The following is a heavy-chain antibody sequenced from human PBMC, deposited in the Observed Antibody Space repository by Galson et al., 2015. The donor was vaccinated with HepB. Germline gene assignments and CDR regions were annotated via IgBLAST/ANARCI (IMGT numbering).Heavy chain of an antibody. Sequence: SVKVSCKASGYTFSSYAIRWVRQAPGQGLEWMGWISAYNGNTNYAQKLQGRVTMTTDTSTSTAYMELRSLRSDDTAVYYCAREPLGYCSGGSCYPSSLFDYWGQGTLVTVSS. V-gene: IGHV1-18*01. D-gene: IGHD2-15*01. CDR2: ISAYNGNT. J-gene: IGHJ4*02. CDR3: AREPLGYCSGGSCYPSSLFDY. CDR1: GYTFSSYA.